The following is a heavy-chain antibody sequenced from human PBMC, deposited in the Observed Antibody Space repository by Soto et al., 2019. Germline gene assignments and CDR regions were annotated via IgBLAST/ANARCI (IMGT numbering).Heavy chain of an antibody. CDR1: GFSCRDYG. V-gene: IGHV3-33*03. CDR3: AKDNTPDDYGVYAAFNI. Sequence: GASLRLSCAASGFSCRDYGIHWVRQAPGKGLDWVAVIFYDGSKTDCADSVKGRFTISRDKSKSTLYLQMNSLRAYHTAVYYCAKDNTPDDYGVYAAFNIWGQGTMVTVSS. D-gene: IGHD4-17*01. CDR2: IFYDGSKT. J-gene: IGHJ3*02.